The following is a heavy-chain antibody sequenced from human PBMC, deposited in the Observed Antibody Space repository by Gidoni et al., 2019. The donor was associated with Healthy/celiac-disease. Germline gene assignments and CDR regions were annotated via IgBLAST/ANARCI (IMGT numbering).Heavy chain of an antibody. CDR2: INPNSGGT. J-gene: IGHJ6*02. V-gene: IGHV1-2*02. Sequence: QVQLVQSGAEVKKPGASVKVSCKASGYTFTRYYMPWVRQAPGQGLEWMGWINPNSGGTNYAQKFQGRVTMTRDTSISTAYMELSRLRSDDTAVYYCARDISGYSYGGPLKDLGYGMDVWGQGTTVTVSS. D-gene: IGHD5-18*01. CDR1: GYTFTRYY. CDR3: ARDISGYSYGGPLKDLGYGMDV.